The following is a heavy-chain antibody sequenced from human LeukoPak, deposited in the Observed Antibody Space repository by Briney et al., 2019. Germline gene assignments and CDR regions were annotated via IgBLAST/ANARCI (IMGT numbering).Heavy chain of an antibody. CDR3: ASNLDYDYYYYYYMDV. D-gene: IGHD4-17*01. CDR1: GFTFSSYW. Sequence: GGSLRLSCAASGFTFSSYWMHWVRQAPGKGLVWVSRINSDGSSTTYADSVKGRFTISRDNARNTLYLQMNSLRAEDTAVYYCASNLDYDYYYYYYMDVWGKGTTVTISS. V-gene: IGHV3-74*01. J-gene: IGHJ6*03. CDR2: INSDGSST.